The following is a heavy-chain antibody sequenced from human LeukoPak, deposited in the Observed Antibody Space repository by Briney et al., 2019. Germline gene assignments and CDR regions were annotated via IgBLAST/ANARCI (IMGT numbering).Heavy chain of an antibody. Sequence: SETLSLTCTVSGGSISGYYWSWIRQPAGKGLEWIGRIYTSGSTNYNPSLKSRVTMSVDTSKNQFSLKLSSVTAADTAVYYCARARRYGSGSYYPFDYWGQGTLVTVSS. CDR3: ARARRYGSGSYYPFDY. V-gene: IGHV4-4*07. J-gene: IGHJ4*02. CDR1: GGSISGYY. CDR2: IYTSGST. D-gene: IGHD3-10*01.